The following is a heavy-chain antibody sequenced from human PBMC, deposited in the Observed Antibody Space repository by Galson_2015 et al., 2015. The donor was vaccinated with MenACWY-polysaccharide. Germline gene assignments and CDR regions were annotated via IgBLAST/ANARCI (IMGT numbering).Heavy chain of an antibody. V-gene: IGHV4-59*01. CDR2: INYSGST. D-gene: IGHD6-19*01. CDR3: ARAIAVAGQRRDFDL. CDR1: GGSISSYY. Sequence: ETLSLTCTVSGGSISSYYWNWIRPPPGRVLECVGYINYSGSTNHNPSLKSRVTMSVDTSKNQFSLNLTSVTDADTAVYYCARAIAVAGQRRDFDLWGRGTLVTVSS. J-gene: IGHJ2*01.